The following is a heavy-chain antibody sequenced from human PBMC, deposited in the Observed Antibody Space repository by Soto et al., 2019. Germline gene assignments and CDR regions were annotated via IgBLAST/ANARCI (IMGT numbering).Heavy chain of an antibody. D-gene: IGHD3-10*01. V-gene: IGHV4-30-4*01. Sequence: PSETLSLTCTVSGGSISSGDYYWSWIRQPPGKGLEWIGYISYSGSAYYNPSLKSRFTISIDTSKKQFSLNLRSVTAADTAVYYCARDGWQMVRGVSISGRVGVWGQGTPVTVSS. J-gene: IGHJ6*02. CDR1: GGSISSGDYY. CDR3: ARDGWQMVRGVSISGRVGV. CDR2: ISYSGSA.